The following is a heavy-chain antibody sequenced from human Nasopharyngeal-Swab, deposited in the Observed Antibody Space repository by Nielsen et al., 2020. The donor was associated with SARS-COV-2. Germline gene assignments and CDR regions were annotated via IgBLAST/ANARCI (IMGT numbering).Heavy chain of an antibody. J-gene: IGHJ4*02. Sequence: GESLKVSCQASGYTFTSYGLSWVRQAPGQGLEWMGWISAYNGNTNYAQKLQGRVTMTTDTSTSTAYMELRSLRSDDTAVYYCARDPWYYYDSSGYSDYWGQGTLVTVSS. CDR3: ARDPWYYYDSSGYSDY. V-gene: IGHV1-18*01. D-gene: IGHD3-22*01. CDR1: GYTFTSYG. CDR2: ISAYNGNT.